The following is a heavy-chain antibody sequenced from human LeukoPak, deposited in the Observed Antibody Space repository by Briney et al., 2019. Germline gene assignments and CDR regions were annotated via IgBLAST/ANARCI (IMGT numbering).Heavy chain of an antibody. Sequence: SETLSLTCTVSGGSISSSSYYWGWIRQPPGKGLEWIGSIYYSGSTYYNPSLKSRVTISVDTSKNQFSLKLSSVTAADTAVYYCARHPLPYGDSEDETDYWGQGTLVTVSS. J-gene: IGHJ4*02. V-gene: IGHV4-39*01. CDR3: ARHPLPYGDSEDETDY. D-gene: IGHD4-17*01. CDR1: GGSISSSSYY. CDR2: IYYSGST.